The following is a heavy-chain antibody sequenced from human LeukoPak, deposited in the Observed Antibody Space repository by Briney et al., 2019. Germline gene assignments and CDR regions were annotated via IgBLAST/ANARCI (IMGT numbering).Heavy chain of an antibody. V-gene: IGHV3-21*01. CDR3: ARACVYYDSSGCDY. D-gene: IGHD3-22*01. J-gene: IGHJ4*02. CDR2: ISSSSSYI. CDR1: GFTFSSYT. Sequence: PGGSLRLSCAASGFTFSSYTMNWVRQAPGKGLEWVSSISSSSSYIYYADSVKGRFTISRDNAKKSVYLQMNSLRVEDTAVYYCARACVYYDSSGCDYWGQGTLVTVSS.